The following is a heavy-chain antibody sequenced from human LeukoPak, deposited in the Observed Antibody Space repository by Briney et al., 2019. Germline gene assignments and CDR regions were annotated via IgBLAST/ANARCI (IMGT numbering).Heavy chain of an antibody. CDR3: TGEYIRGMADY. D-gene: IGHD6-13*01. Sequence: PGGSLRLSCAASGFSFSTYTMIWLRQAPGKALEWVSSISSSGNYRDFADSVKGRFTISRDNAQKSLYLQMNSLRAEDTAVYYCTGEYIRGMADYWGQGTVVIVSS. CDR2: ISSSGNYR. J-gene: IGHJ4*02. V-gene: IGHV3-21*01. CDR1: GFSFSTYT.